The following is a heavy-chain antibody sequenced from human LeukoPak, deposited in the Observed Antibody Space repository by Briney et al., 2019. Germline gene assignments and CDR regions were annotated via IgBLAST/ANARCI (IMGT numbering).Heavy chain of an antibody. CDR2: IIPILGIA. D-gene: IGHD4-23*01. CDR3: ARENGGNSGGMDV. Sequence: ASVKVSCKASGGTFSSYAISWVRQAPGQGLEWMGRIIPILGIANYAQKFQGRVTITADKSTNTAYMELSSLRSEDTAVYYCARENGGNSGGMDVWGQGTTVTVSS. J-gene: IGHJ6*02. V-gene: IGHV1-69*04. CDR1: GGTFSSYA.